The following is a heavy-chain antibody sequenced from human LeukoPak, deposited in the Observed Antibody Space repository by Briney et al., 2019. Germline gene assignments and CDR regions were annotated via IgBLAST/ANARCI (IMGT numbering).Heavy chain of an antibody. CDR1: GASVSSSNW. CDR3: ARGLNGSASY. V-gene: IGHV4-4*02. D-gene: IGHD3-9*01. J-gene: IGHJ4*02. Sequence: SETLSLTCAVSGASVSSSNWWIWVRQPPKKGLEWIGEIHHSGSTNYNPSLKSRVTMSVDASKNQISLRLSSVTAADTAVYYCARGLNGSASYWGKGNRVT. CDR2: IHHSGST.